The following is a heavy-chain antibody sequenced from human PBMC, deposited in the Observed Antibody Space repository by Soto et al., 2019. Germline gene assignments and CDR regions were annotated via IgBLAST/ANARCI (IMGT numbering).Heavy chain of an antibody. CDR2: INPNSGGT. J-gene: IGHJ6*02. CDR3: ARDPITSTTGGLVTYGMDV. D-gene: IGHD4-4*01. Sequence: ASVKVSCKASGYTFIGYYMHWVRQAPGQGLEWMGWINPNSGGTTYAQKFQGWVTMSRDTSITTAYMELSRLRSDDTAVYYCARDPITSTTGGLVTYGMDVWGQGTTVTVSS. V-gene: IGHV1-2*04. CDR1: GYTFIGYY.